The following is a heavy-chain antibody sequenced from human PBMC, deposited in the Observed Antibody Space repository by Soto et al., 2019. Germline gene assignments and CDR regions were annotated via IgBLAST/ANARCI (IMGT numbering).Heavy chain of an antibody. CDR3: ARGTTYQTYKDNRSAHQFDY. V-gene: IGHV4-30-4*02. D-gene: IGHD2-15*01. CDR2: IYYSGST. CDR1: GGSISSGDYF. J-gene: IGHJ4*02. Sequence: PSDTLSLTXTVSGGSISSGDYFWSWIRQPPGKGLEWIGYIYYSGSTYYDPSLKSRVTISVDTSKNQFSLKLSSVTAADTALYYCARGTTYQTYKDNRSAHQFDYWGQGTLVTVSS.